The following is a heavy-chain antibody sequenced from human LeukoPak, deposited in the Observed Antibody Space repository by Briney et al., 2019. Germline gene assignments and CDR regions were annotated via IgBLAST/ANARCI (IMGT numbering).Heavy chain of an antibody. Sequence: SETLSLTCSVSGGSISSFYWSWIRQPPGKGLEWIGYVSYIGSTSYNPSLKSRVTISVDTSKNQFSLKLSSVTAADTAVYYCARDVSGYYPYFDYWGQGTLVTVSS. CDR2: VSYIGST. D-gene: IGHD3-22*01. J-gene: IGHJ4*02. V-gene: IGHV4-59*01. CDR1: GGSISSFY. CDR3: ARDVSGYYPYFDY.